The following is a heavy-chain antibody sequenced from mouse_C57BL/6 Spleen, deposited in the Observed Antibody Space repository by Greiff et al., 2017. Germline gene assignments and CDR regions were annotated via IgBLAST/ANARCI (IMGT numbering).Heavy chain of an antibody. CDR2: IRNKANGYTT. J-gene: IGHJ1*03. CDR1: GFTFTDYY. Sequence: EVKLVESGGGLVQPGGSLSLSCAASGFTFTDYYMSWVRQPPGKALEWLGFIRNKANGYTTEYSASVKGRFTIARDNSQSSRYLQVNALRAEDSATYYGARSFMGYFDVWGTGTTVTVAS. V-gene: IGHV7-3*01. CDR3: ARSFMGYFDV. D-gene: IGHD1-1*01.